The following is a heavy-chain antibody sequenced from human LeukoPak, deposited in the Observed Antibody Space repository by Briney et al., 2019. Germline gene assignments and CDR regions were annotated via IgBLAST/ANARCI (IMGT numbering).Heavy chain of an antibody. V-gene: IGHV3-30*19. CDR2: ISYDGSNK. J-gene: IGHJ3*02. CDR1: GFTFSDYG. Sequence: GGSLRLSCEGSGFTFSDYGMHWVRQAPGKGLEWVAVISYDGSNKYYADSVKGRFTISRDNSKNTLYLQMNSLRAEDTAVYYCARSFITMVRSDAFDIWGQGTMVTVSS. D-gene: IGHD3-10*01. CDR3: ARSFITMVRSDAFDI.